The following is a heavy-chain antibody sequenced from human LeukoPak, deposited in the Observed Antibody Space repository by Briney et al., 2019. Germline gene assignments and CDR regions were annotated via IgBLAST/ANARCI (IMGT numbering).Heavy chain of an antibody. D-gene: IGHD6-13*01. CDR2: IYYSGST. CDR1: GGSMISSSHY. CDR3: ARENSSSLGY. Sequence: SETLPLTCTVSGGSMISSSHYWGWIRQPPGKGLEWIGSIYYSGSTYYNPSLKSRVTISVDTPKNQFSLKLSSVTAADTAVYYCARENSSSLGYWGQGTLVTVSS. V-gene: IGHV4-39*07. J-gene: IGHJ4*02.